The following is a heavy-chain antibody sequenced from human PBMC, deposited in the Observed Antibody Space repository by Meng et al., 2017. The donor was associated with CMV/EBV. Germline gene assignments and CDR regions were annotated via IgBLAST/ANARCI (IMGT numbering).Heavy chain of an antibody. J-gene: IGHJ4*02. CDR2: INPSGST. V-gene: IGHV4-34*01. D-gene: IGHD3-22*01. CDR3: ARRPINYYDSSDGHPPLDY. CDR1: GGSFSGYY. Sequence: SETLSLTCAVYGGSFSGYYWSWIRQPPGKGLEWIGEINPSGSTNYNPSLKSRVTISVDTSKNQFSLKLSSVTAADTAVYYCARRPINYYDSSDGHPPLDYWGRGTLVTVSS.